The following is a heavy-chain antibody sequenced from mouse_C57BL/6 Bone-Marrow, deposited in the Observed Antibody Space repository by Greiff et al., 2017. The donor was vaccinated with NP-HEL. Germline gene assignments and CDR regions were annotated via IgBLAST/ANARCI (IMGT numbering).Heavy chain of an antibody. V-gene: IGHV3-6*01. CDR2: ISYDGSN. CDR1: GYSITSGYY. CDR3: ARNHYGNYDAMDY. J-gene: IGHJ4*01. D-gene: IGHD2-1*01. Sequence: ESGPGLVKPSQSLSLTCSVTGYSITSGYYWNWIRQFPGNKLEWMGYISYDGSNNYNPSLKNRISITRDTSKNQFFLKLNSVTTEDTATYYCARNHYGNYDAMDYWGQGTSVTVSS.